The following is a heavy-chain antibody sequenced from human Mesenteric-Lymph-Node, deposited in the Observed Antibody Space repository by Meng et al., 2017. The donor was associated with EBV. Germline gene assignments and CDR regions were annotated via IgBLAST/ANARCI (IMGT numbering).Heavy chain of an antibody. CDR1: GGSVSSGNYY. CDR3: ARGTTVTRGDWFDP. Sequence: QVQLQESGPGLVKPSXXLSLTCTGSGGSVSSGNYYWSWIRQPPGKGLEWIGYIYHTGNTNYNPSLKSRVTISVDTSKNQFSLKLSSVTAADTAVYYCARGTTVTRGDWFDPWGQGTLVTVSS. D-gene: IGHD4-17*01. J-gene: IGHJ5*02. CDR2: IYHTGNT. V-gene: IGHV4-61*01.